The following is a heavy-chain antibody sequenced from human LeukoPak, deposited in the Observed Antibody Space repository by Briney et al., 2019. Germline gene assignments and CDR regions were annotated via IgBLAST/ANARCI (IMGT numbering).Heavy chain of an antibody. Sequence: GGSLRLSCVASGFPFSSYWMTWVRQAPGKGLEWVANIKQDGSKKSYVDSVKGRFTISRDNAKNSLYQQMNSLRAEDTAIYYCTRVGYIDEGIDYWGQGTLVTVSS. CDR3: TRVGYIDEGIDY. CDR2: IKQDGSKK. V-gene: IGHV3-7*04. CDR1: GFPFSSYW. D-gene: IGHD5-24*01. J-gene: IGHJ4*02.